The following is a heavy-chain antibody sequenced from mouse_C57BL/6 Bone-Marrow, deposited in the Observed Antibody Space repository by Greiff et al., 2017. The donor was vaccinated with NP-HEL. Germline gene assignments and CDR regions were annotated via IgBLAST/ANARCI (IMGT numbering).Heavy chain of an antibody. CDR2: IYPYHGVS. CDR3: ARRGIYYDYDGDDMDY. CDR1: GYSFTGYY. J-gene: IGHJ4*01. D-gene: IGHD2-4*01. V-gene: IGHV1-31*01. Sequence: EVKLVESGPELVKPGASVKISCKASGYSFTGYYMHWVKQSHGNILDWIGYIYPYHGVSSYNQKFKGKATLTADKSSRTAYMALRSLTSEDSAVYDGARRGIYYDYDGDDMDYWGEGTSVTVSS.